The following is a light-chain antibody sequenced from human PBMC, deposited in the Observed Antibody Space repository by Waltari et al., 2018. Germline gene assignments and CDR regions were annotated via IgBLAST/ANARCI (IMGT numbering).Light chain of an antibody. J-gene: IGKJ2*03. CDR2: WAS. CDR3: QHYYTTPPS. CDR1: QSVLSRSTNKNY. V-gene: IGKV4-1*01. Sequence: DIVMTQSPDSLAVSLGERATINCKSSQSVLSRSTNKNYLAWYQQKPGQPPKLVIDWASTRQSGVPDRFSGGGSGTDFTLTISSLQAEDVAVYYCQHYYTTPPSFGQGTKVEI.